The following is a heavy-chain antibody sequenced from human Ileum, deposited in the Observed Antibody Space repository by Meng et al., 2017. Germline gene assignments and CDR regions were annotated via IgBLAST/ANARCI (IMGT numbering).Heavy chain of an antibody. Sequence: EVQLVESGVGLVQPGGSLRLSRATSGFTFSDHYMDWVRQAPGKGLEWVDRCRKKVNSYTTEYAASVKGRFTISRDDSASSLYLQMNSVKTEDTAVYYCARIPSSGSYSPDYWGQGTLVTVSS. J-gene: IGHJ4*02. D-gene: IGHD3-10*01. V-gene: IGHV3-72*01. CDR1: GFTFSDHY. CDR2: CRKKVNSYTT. CDR3: ARIPSSGSYSPDY.